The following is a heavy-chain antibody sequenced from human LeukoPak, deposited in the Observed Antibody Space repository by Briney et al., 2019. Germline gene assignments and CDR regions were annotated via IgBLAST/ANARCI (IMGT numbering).Heavy chain of an antibody. D-gene: IGHD3/OR15-3a*01. J-gene: IGHJ4*02. CDR2: IRGDGGGK. V-gene: IGHV3-7*04. CDR3: AREDWHRFDY. CDR1: GFAFSPYW. Sequence: GGSPRLSCAASGFAFSPYWMTWVRQPPGKGLEWVATIRGDGGGKYVDSVKGRFTISRDNARNSMYLQMNSLRAEDTAVYYCAREDWHRFDYWGQGALVTVSS.